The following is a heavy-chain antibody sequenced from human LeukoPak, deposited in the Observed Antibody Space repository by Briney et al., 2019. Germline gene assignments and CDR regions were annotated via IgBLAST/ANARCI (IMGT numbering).Heavy chain of an antibody. CDR3: ARASSNAGFGY. J-gene: IGHJ4*02. CDR2: INPSGGST. V-gene: IGHV1-46*01. CDR1: GYTLTSYY. Sequence: GASVKVSCKASGYTLTSYYMHWVRQAPGQGLEWMGIINPSGGSTSYAQKFQGRVTMTRDTSTSTVYMELSSLRSEDTAVYYCARASSNAGFGYWGQGTLVTVSS. D-gene: IGHD4-11*01.